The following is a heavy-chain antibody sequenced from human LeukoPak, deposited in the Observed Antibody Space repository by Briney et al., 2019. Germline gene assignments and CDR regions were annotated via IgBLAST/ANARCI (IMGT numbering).Heavy chain of an antibody. CDR2: ISSGGSTV. CDR1: GFXFSSYE. D-gene: IGHD1-26*01. CDR3: ARVIIVGATGI. J-gene: IGHJ3*02. V-gene: IGHV3-48*03. Sequence: GGSLRLSCAASGFXFSSYEMNWVRQAPGKGLEWVSNISSGGSTVHYADSVKGRFTISRDNAKNSLYLQMNSLRAEDTAVYYCARVIIVGATGIWGQGTMVTVSS.